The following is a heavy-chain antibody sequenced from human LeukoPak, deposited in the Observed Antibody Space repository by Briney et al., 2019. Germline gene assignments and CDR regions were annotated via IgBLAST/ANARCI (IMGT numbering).Heavy chain of an antibody. CDR3: AKGSPRAAQSAGPFDI. Sequence: GGSLRLSCAASGFTFSSYAMHWVRQAPGKGLEWVALISYDGSNKYYADSVKGRFTISRDNSKNTLYLQMNSLRAEDTAVYYCAKGSPRAAQSAGPFDIWGQGTMVTVSS. D-gene: IGHD6-6*01. V-gene: IGHV3-30*04. CDR1: GFTFSSYA. CDR2: ISYDGSNK. J-gene: IGHJ3*02.